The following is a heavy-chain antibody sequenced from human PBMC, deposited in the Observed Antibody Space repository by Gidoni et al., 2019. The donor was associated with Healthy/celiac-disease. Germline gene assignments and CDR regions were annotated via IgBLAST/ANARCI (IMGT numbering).Heavy chain of an antibody. CDR2: INPSGGST. CDR3: AGGGSYQLPRYYYYGMDV. J-gene: IGHJ6*02. V-gene: IGHV1-46*01. Sequence: QVQLVQSGAEVKKPGASVKVSCKASGYTFTSYYMHWVRQAPGQGLEWMGIINPSGGSTSYAQKFKGRVTMTRDTSTSTVYMELSSLRSEDTAVYYCAGGGSYQLPRYYYYGMDVWGQGTTVTVSS. CDR1: GYTFTSYY. D-gene: IGHD2-2*01.